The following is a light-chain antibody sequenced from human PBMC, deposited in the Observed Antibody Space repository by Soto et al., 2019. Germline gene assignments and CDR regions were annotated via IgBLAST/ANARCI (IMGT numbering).Light chain of an antibody. V-gene: IGLV1-40*01. Sequence: QSVLTQPPSVSGALGQRVTISCTWGSSNIGAGYDVHWYQQLPGTAPKLLIYTHNNRPSGFPDRFSGSKSGTSASLAITGLQAEDEADYYCQSYDHSLSGSVVFGRGTKLTVL. CDR2: THN. J-gene: IGLJ2*01. CDR3: QSYDHSLSGSVV. CDR1: SSNIGAGYD.